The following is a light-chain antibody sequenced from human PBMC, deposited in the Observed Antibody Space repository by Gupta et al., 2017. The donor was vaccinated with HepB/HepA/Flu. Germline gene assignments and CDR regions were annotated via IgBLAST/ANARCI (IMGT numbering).Light chain of an antibody. Sequence: YVLTQPPSVSVAPGKTARITCGRSNIGTEGVHWYQQKPGQAPVLVVYDDNDRPSGIPERFSGSSSGNTATLTIIRVEAGDEADYYCQVWDSSRDQVVFGGGTKLTVL. V-gene: IGLV3-21*03. CDR3: QVWDSSRDQVV. J-gene: IGLJ2*01. CDR1: NIGTEG. CDR2: DDN.